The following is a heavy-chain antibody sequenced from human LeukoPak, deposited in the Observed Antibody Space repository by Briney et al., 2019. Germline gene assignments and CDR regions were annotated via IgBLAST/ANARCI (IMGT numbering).Heavy chain of an antibody. Sequence: ASVKVSCKASGYTFTDYFMHWVRQAPGQGLEWMGWINPDSGGTNYAQKFQGRVTMTRDTSISTAYMELSRLKSDDTALYYCATYYYDTTSGFHWGQGTLVTVSS. D-gene: IGHD3-22*01. J-gene: IGHJ4*02. CDR2: INPDSGGT. CDR3: ATYYYDTTSGFH. V-gene: IGHV1-2*02. CDR1: GYTFTDYF.